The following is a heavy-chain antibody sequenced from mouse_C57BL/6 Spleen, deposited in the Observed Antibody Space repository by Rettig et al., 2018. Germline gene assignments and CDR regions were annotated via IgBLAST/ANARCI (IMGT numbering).Heavy chain of an antibody. CDR2: ISGGGGNT. V-gene: IGHV5-9*01. CDR3: ARHWDFDY. Sequence: EVMLVESGGGLVKPGGSLKLSCAASGFTFSSYTMSWVRQTPEKRLEWVATISGGGGNTYYPDSVKGRFTISRDNAKNTLYLQMSSLRSEDTALYYCARHWDFDYWGQGTTLTVSS. CDR1: GFTFSSYT. J-gene: IGHJ2*01. D-gene: IGHD4-1*01.